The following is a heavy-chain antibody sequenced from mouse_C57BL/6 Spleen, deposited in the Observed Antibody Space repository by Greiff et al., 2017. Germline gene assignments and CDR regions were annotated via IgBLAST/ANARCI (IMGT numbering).Heavy chain of an antibody. J-gene: IGHJ2*01. CDR1: GYTFTSYW. CDR3: ARGDSSGSFDY. CDR2: IDPSDSET. V-gene: IGHV1-52*01. D-gene: IGHD3-2*02. Sequence: QVQLQQPGAELVRPGSSVKLSCKASGYTFTSYWMHWVKQRPIQGLEWIGNIDPSDSETHYNQKFKDKATLTVEKSSSTAYMQLSSLTSEDSAVYYCARGDSSGSFDYWGQGTTLTVSS.